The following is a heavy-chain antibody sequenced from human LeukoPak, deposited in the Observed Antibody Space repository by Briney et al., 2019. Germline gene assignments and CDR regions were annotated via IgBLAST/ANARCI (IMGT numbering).Heavy chain of an antibody. D-gene: IGHD2-2*01. J-gene: IGHJ5*02. Sequence: GESLKTSLNGSGCRLNSYWIGWVRQMPGKGLEWMGIIYPGDSDNRYSPSFQGQVTISADKSISTAYLQWSSLTPSDTAMYYCRRRECISTSCPFLRDTQQNSFDTCGEGTLVTVSS. CDR3: RRRECISTSCPFLRDTQQNSFDT. V-gene: IGHV5-51*01. CDR2: IYPGDSDN. CDR1: GCRLNSYW.